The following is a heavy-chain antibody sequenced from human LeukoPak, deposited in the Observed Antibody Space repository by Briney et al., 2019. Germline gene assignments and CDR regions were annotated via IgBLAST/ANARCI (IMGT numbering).Heavy chain of an antibody. D-gene: IGHD4-17*01. Sequence: GGSLRLSCAASGFTFSSYSMNWVRQAPGKGLEWVSSISSSSSYIYYADSVKGRFTISRDNAKNSLYLQMNSLRAEDTAVYYCAKVPTTVITTGYWGQGTLVTVSS. CDR2: ISSSSSYI. CDR3: AKVPTTVITTGY. V-gene: IGHV3-21*01. CDR1: GFTFSSYS. J-gene: IGHJ4*02.